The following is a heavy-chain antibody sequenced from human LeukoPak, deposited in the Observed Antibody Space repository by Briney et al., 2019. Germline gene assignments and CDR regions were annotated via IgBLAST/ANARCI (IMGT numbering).Heavy chain of an antibody. CDR3: AKDQVPRVIVVVPAALDY. V-gene: IGHV3-30*02. CDR1: GFNFSSYG. CDR2: IRYDGSNK. Sequence: GSLRLSCAASGFNFSSYGMLLVRQAPGKGLEGGAFIRYDGSNKYYADSVKGRFTISRDNSKNTLCLQMNSLRAEDTAVYYCAKDQVPRVIVVVPAALDYWGQGTLVTVSS. D-gene: IGHD2-2*01. J-gene: IGHJ4*02.